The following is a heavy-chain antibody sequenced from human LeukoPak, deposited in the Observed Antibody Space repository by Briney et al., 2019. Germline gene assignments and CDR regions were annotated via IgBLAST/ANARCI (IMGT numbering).Heavy chain of an antibody. CDR1: GGTFSSYA. Sequence: VASVKVSCKASGGTFSSYAISWVRQAPGQGLEWMGRIIPILGIANYAQKFRGGVTITADKSTSTAYMELSSLRSEDTAVYYCARDPEGVVPAATDYWGQGTLVTVSS. D-gene: IGHD2-2*01. J-gene: IGHJ4*02. CDR2: IIPILGIA. CDR3: ARDPEGVVPAATDY. V-gene: IGHV1-69*04.